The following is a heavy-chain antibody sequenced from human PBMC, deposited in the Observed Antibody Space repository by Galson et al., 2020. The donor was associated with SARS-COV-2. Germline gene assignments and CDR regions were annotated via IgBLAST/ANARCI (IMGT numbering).Heavy chain of an antibody. D-gene: IGHD3-22*01. J-gene: IGHJ6*02. Sequence: ASVKVSCKASGYTFTSYGISWVRQAPGQGLEWMGWISAYNGNTNYAQKLQGRVTMTTDTSTSTAYMELRSLRSDDTAVYYCARESSSSGYYYDRYYYYGMDVWGQGTTVTVSS. CDR2: ISAYNGNT. CDR1: GYTFTSYG. CDR3: ARESSSSGYYYDRYYYYGMDV. V-gene: IGHV1-18*01.